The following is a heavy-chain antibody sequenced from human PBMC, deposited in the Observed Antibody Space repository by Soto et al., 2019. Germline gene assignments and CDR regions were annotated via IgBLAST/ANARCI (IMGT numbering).Heavy chain of an antibody. Sequence: SETLSLTCAVYGGSFSGYYWSWIRQPPGKGLEWIGEINHSGSTNYNPSIKSRVNISVDTSKKQFTLKMSSVTDADTAVFYCATGGGIAAAGTRKYYYYGMDVWGQGTTVT. CDR2: INHSGST. D-gene: IGHD6-13*01. V-gene: IGHV4-34*01. CDR3: ATGGGIAAAGTRKYYYYGMDV. J-gene: IGHJ6*02. CDR1: GGSFSGYY.